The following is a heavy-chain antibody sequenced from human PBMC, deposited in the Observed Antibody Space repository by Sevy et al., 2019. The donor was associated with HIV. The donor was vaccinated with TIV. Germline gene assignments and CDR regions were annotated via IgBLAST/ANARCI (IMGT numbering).Heavy chain of an antibody. J-gene: IGHJ3*02. V-gene: IGHV3-30*04. Sequence: GGSLRLSCAASGLPFSSYAMHWVRQGPGKGLEWVAVISYDARNEAYADSVKGRFTISRDNSKNTLYLQMNSLRAEDTAVYYCARFPPERAFDIWGHGTMVTVSS. CDR3: ARFPPERAFDI. CDR2: ISYDARNE. CDR1: GLPFSSYA.